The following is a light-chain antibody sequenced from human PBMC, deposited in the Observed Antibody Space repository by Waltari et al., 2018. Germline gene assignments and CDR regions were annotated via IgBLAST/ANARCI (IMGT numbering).Light chain of an antibody. J-gene: IGKJ1*01. V-gene: IGKV3-20*01. CDR1: QSISRY. Sequence: ETALTQSPDPPSLSPGERATLSCRASQSISRYLVWYQQKPGQAPRLLIYGASTRASGIPDRFSGSGSGTDFSLTISRLEPEDFAVYHCQKHDRLPATFGQGTKVEIK. CDR3: QKHDRLPAT. CDR2: GAS.